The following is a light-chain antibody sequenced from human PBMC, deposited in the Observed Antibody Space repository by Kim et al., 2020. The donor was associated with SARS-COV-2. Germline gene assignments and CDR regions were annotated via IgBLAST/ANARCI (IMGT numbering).Light chain of an antibody. V-gene: IGLV1-40*01. CDR1: RSNIGAGYD. Sequence: RVTSSCTGSRSNIGAGYDVHWYQQLPGTAPKLLIYGNSDRPSGVPDRFSGSKSGTSASLAITELQAEDEADYYCQSYDSSLSGYVFGTGTKVTVL. CDR2: GNS. CDR3: QSYDSSLSGYV. J-gene: IGLJ1*01.